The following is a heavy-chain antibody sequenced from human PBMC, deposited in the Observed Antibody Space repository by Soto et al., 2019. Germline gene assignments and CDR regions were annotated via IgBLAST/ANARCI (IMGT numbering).Heavy chain of an antibody. CDR2: IIPIFGTA. CDR1: GGTFSSYA. V-gene: IGHV1-69*13. Sequence: ASVKVSCKASGGTFSSYAISWVRQAPGQGLEWMGGIIPIFGTANYAQKFQGRVTITADESTSTAYMELSSLRSEDTAVYYCARSRGGGDTYSPFDYWGQGTLVTVSS. D-gene: IGHD2-21*02. J-gene: IGHJ4*02. CDR3: ARSRGGGDTYSPFDY.